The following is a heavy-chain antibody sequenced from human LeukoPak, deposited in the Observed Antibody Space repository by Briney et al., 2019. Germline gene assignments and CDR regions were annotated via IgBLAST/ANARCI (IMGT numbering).Heavy chain of an antibody. CDR1: GVSFSGYY. V-gene: IGHV4-34*01. CDR3: ARGITMIVVGHYYYYMDV. J-gene: IGHJ6*03. D-gene: IGHD3-22*01. Sequence: SETLSLTCAVYGVSFSGYYWSWIRQPPGKGLEWVGEINHSGSTNYNPSLKSRVTISVDTSTNQFSLKLSSVTAADTAVYYCARGITMIVVGHYYYYMDVWGKGTTVTVSS. CDR2: INHSGST.